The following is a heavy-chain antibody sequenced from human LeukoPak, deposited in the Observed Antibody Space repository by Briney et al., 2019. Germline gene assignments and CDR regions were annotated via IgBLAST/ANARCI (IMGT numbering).Heavy chain of an antibody. CDR1: GGSFSGYY. J-gene: IGHJ3*02. Sequence: PSETLSLTCAVYGGSFSGYYWGWIRQPPGKGLEWIGSIYYSGSTYYNPSLKSRVTISVDTSKNQFSLKLSSVTAADTAVYYCASRGITMVRGVIDAFDIWGQGTMVTVSS. V-gene: IGHV4-39*01. CDR3: ASRGITMVRGVIDAFDI. CDR2: IYYSGST. D-gene: IGHD3-10*01.